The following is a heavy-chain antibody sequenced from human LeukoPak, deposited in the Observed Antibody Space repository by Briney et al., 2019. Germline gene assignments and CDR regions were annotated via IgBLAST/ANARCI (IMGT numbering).Heavy chain of an antibody. CDR3: AKAGIALWDY. CDR2: IRYDGSNK. D-gene: IGHD6-13*01. CDR1: GFTFSSYG. V-gene: IGHV3-30*02. Sequence: GGSLRLSCAASGFTFSSYGMHWVRQAPGKGLEWVAFIRYDGSNKYYADSVKGRFTISRDNSKNTLYLQMNSLGAEDTAVYYCAKAGIALWDYWGQGTLVTVSS. J-gene: IGHJ4*02.